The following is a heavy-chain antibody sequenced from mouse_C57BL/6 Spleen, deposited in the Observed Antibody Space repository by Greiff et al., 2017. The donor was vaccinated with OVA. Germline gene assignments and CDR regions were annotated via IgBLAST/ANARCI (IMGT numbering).Heavy chain of an antibody. J-gene: IGHJ4*01. Sequence: VQGVESGPGLVQPSQSLSITCTVSGFSLTSYGVHWVRQSPGKGLEWLGVIWRGGSTDYNAAFMSRLSITKDNSKSQVFFKMNSLQADDTAIYYCAKFSMIEYYAMDYWGQGTSVTVSS. CDR1: GFSLTSYG. CDR3: AKFSMIEYYAMDY. V-gene: IGHV2-5*01. CDR2: IWRGGST. D-gene: IGHD2-3*01.